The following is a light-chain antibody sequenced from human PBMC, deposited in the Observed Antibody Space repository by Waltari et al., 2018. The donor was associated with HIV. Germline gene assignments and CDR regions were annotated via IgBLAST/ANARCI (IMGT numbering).Light chain of an antibody. CDR1: NSNIATNS. J-gene: IGLJ3*02. CDR3: AAWDGSLSVVL. CDR2: RNN. Sequence: QSVLTQPPSASGTPGQRVTISCSGSNSNIATNSVNWYQQLPGTAPKLLIYRNNQRPSGVPDRFSGSKSGTSASLAISGLRSDDEADYYCAAWDGSLSVVLFGGGTKLTVL. V-gene: IGLV1-47*01.